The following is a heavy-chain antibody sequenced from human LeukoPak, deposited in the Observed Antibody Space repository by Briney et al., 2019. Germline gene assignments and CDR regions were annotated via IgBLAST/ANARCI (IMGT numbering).Heavy chain of an antibody. CDR1: GYTFTSYD. CDR3: ARWCSSTSCYKNNFDY. Sequence: GASVKVSCKASGYTFTSYDINWVRQATGQGLEWMGWMNPNSGNTGYAQKFRGRVTMTRNTSITTAYMELSSLRSEDTAVYYCARWCSSTSCYKNNFDYWGQGTLVTVSS. D-gene: IGHD2-2*02. V-gene: IGHV1-8*01. J-gene: IGHJ4*02. CDR2: MNPNSGNT.